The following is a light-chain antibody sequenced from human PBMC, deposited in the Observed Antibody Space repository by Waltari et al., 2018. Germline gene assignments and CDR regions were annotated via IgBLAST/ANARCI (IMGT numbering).Light chain of an antibody. J-gene: IGLJ3*02. CDR1: SSDVGSYHL. CDR3: SSYAGSRNLV. CDR2: EDT. V-gene: IGLV2-23*01. Sequence: QSALTQPASVSGSPGQSITISCTGTSSDVGSYHLVSWYQQHPGKAPKLMIHEDTRRPSGVSNRFSASKSGNTASLTISGLQAEDEADYYCSSYAGSRNLVFGGGTKLTVL.